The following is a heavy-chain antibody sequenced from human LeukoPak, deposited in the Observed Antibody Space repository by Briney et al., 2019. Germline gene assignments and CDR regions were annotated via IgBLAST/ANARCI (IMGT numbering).Heavy chain of an antibody. D-gene: IGHD5-24*01. CDR2: ISTDGYTT. CDR3: ARDWVYKIDY. J-gene: IGHJ4*02. V-gene: IGHV3-74*01. Sequence: GGSLRLSYAASGLAFSAYKMHWVRQAPRKGLVWVSRISTDGYTTDYADSVKGRFTISRDNAKNTLILQMNSPRAEDTAVYYCARDWVYKIDYWGRGTLVTVSS. CDR1: GLAFSAYK.